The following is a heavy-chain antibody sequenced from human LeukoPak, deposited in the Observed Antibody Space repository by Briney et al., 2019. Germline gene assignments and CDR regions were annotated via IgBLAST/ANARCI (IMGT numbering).Heavy chain of an antibody. Sequence: SETLSLTCTVSGGSISSYYWSWIRQPPGKGLEWIGYIYYSGSTNYNPSLKSRVTISVDTSKNQFSLKLSSVTAADTAVYYCARDLWGYSYGYGGLDYWGQGTLVTVSS. V-gene: IGHV4-59*12. J-gene: IGHJ4*02. CDR1: GGSISSYY. CDR2: IYYSGST. D-gene: IGHD5-18*01. CDR3: ARDLWGYSYGYGGLDY.